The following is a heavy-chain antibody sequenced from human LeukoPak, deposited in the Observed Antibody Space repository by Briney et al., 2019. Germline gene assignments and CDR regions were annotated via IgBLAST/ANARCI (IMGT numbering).Heavy chain of an antibody. V-gene: IGHV3-21*01. Sequence: GGSLRLSCAASGFTFSSYSMNWVRQAPGKGLEWVSSISSSSSYIYYADSVKGRFTISRDNAKNSLYLQMNSLRAEDTAVYHCARDRSMADAFDIWGQGTMVTVSS. CDR2: ISSSSSYI. CDR1: GFTFSSYS. CDR3: ARDRSMADAFDI. J-gene: IGHJ3*02. D-gene: IGHD5-24*01.